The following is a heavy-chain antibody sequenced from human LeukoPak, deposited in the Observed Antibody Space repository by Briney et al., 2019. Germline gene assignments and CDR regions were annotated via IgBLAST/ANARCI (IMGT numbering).Heavy chain of an antibody. CDR1: GFTFSRHS. Sequence: GGSLRLSCAASGFTFSRHSMNWVRQATGKGLEWVSYISTSRSYIYDAGSVKGRFTIPRDNAKNSLYLQMNSLRAEDMAVYYCARDAIGITTYDSYFDNWGQGTLVTVSS. J-gene: IGHJ4*02. D-gene: IGHD3-22*01. CDR2: ISTSRSYI. CDR3: ARDAIGITTYDSYFDN. V-gene: IGHV3-21*01.